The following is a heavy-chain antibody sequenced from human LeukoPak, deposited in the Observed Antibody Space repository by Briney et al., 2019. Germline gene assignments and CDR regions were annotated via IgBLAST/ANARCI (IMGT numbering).Heavy chain of an antibody. Sequence: SETLSLTCAVSGGSISSSNWWSWVRQPPGKGLEWIGEIYHSGSTNYNPSLKSRVTISVDKSKNQFSLKLSSVTAADTAVYYCARIITMIVSGYAFDIWGQGTMVTVSS. CDR3: ARIITMIVSGYAFDI. V-gene: IGHV4-4*02. J-gene: IGHJ3*02. CDR1: GGSISSSNW. CDR2: IYHSGST. D-gene: IGHD3-22*01.